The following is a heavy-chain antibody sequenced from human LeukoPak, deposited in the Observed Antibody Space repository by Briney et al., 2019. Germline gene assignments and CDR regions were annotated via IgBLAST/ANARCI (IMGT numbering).Heavy chain of an antibody. CDR3: ARDDYGDYGGFDY. CDR2: IKQDGSEK. Sequence: GGSLRLSCAASGFTFSNYWMSWVRQAPGKGLEWVANIKQDGSEKYYVDSVKGRFTISRDNAKNSLYLQMNSLRAEDTAVYYCARDDYGDYGGFDYWGQGTLVTVSS. V-gene: IGHV3-7*01. D-gene: IGHD4-17*01. J-gene: IGHJ4*02. CDR1: GFTFSNYW.